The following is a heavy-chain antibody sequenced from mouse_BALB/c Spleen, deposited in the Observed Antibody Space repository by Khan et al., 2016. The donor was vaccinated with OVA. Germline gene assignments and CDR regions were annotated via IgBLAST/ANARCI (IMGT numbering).Heavy chain of an antibody. CDR2: IFPGDDST. J-gene: IGHJ1*03. CDR3: ARHYFGGNLYWYFDV. V-gene: IGHV1-85*01. D-gene: IGHD1-1*02. CDR1: GYTFTTYD. Sequence: QVQLQQSGAELVKPGASVKLPCKASGYTFTTYDINWVRQRPEQGLEWIGWIFPGDDSTKYNEKFKSKVTLTADKSSNTAYMQLSRLISDDSAVNFSARHYFGGNLYWYFDVWGTGTTVTVSS.